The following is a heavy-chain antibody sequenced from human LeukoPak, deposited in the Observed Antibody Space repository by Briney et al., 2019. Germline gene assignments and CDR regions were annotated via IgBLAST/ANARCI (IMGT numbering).Heavy chain of an antibody. Sequence: GGSLRLSCAASGFTFSSYWKNWARQAPGKGLEWVASINHNGNVNYYVDSVRGRFTISRDNAKNSLYLQMSNLRAEDTAVYFCARGGGLDVWGQGATVTVSS. CDR1: GFTFSSYW. CDR2: INHNGNVN. D-gene: IGHD3-16*01. CDR3: ARGGGLDV. V-gene: IGHV3-7*03. J-gene: IGHJ6*02.